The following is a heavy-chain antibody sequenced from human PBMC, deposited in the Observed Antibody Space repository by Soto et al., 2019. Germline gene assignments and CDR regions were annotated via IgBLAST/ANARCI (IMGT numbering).Heavy chain of an antibody. V-gene: IGHV1-2*04. J-gene: IGHJ6*02. D-gene: IGHD6-19*01. Sequence: QVQLVQSGAEVKKPGASVKVSCKASGYTFTGYYMHWVRQAPGQGLEWMGWINPNSGGTNYAQKFQGWVTMTRDTSISTADMELSRLGSDDTAVYDCARGRGIAGADDCGMDVWGQGTTGTGSS. CDR2: INPNSGGT. CDR1: GYTFTGYY. CDR3: ARGRGIAGADDCGMDV.